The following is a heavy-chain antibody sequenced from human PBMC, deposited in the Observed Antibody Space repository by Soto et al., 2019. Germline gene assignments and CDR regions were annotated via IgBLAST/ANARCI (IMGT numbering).Heavy chain of an antibody. CDR1: GFAFNNYG. V-gene: IGHV3-21*01. CDR2: ISKSDYT. CDR3: AREDSIIIPAVSDF. J-gene: IGHJ4*02. D-gene: IGHD2-2*01. Sequence: GSLRLSCTVSGFAFNNYGINWVRQAPGKGLEWVSSISKSDYTYYSDSVKGRFTISRDNAKNSVSLQMNTLRVEDTAVYYCAREDSIIIPAVSDFWGQGTLVTVS.